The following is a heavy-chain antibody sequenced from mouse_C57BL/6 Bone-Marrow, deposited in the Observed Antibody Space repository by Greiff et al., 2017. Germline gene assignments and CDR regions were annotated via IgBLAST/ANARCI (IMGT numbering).Heavy chain of an antibody. CDR1: GYTFTDYY. Sequence: QVQLKQSGAELVRPGASVKLSCKASGYTFTDYYINWVKQRPGQGLEWIARIYPGSGNTYYNEKFKGKATLTAANSSSTAYMQLSSLTSEDSSVYFCARYGYYLYYAMDYWGQGTSVTVSS. V-gene: IGHV1-76*01. CDR3: ARYGYYLYYAMDY. J-gene: IGHJ4*01. CDR2: IYPGSGNT. D-gene: IGHD2-3*01.